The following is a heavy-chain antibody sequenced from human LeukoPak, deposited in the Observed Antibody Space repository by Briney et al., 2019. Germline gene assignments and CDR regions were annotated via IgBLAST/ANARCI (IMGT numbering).Heavy chain of an antibody. V-gene: IGHV3-30*02. D-gene: IGHD3-10*01. CDR1: GFSFSSYG. CDR3: ARGSLYTSGTYSPRFDY. J-gene: IGHJ4*02. CDR2: IRYDGSNK. Sequence: GGSLRLSCAASGFSFSSYGMHWVRQAPGKGLEWVAFIRYDGSNKHYADSVKGRFTMSRDNSKNTLYLQMNSLRAEDTAVYSCARGSLYTSGTYSPRFDYWGQGTLVTVSS.